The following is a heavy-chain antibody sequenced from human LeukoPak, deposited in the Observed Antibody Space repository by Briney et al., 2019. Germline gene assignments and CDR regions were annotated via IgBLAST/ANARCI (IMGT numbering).Heavy chain of an antibody. Sequence: GGSLRLSCAASGFTFSSYSMNWVRQAPGKGLEWVAVISYDGSNKYYADSVKGRFTISRDNSKNTLYLQMNSLRAEDTAVYYCAKSGGIYCSSTSCYRDYFDYWGQGTLVTVSS. CDR3: AKSGGIYCSSTSCYRDYFDY. CDR1: GFTFSSYS. J-gene: IGHJ4*02. V-gene: IGHV3-30*18. CDR2: ISYDGSNK. D-gene: IGHD2-2*01.